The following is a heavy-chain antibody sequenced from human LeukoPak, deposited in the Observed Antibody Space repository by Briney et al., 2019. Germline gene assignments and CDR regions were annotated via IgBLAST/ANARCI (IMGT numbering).Heavy chain of an antibody. CDR2: ISGSSTYI. Sequence: GGSLRLSCAASGFTFSDYSMSWVRQAPGKGLEWDSSISGSSTYIYYADSVKGRFTISRDNAKNSLYLQMNSLRAEDTAVYYCATKGYFDSSGYYYTVNYWGQGTLVTVSS. D-gene: IGHD3-22*01. J-gene: IGHJ4*02. V-gene: IGHV3-21*01. CDR1: GFTFSDYS. CDR3: ATKGYFDSSGYYYTVNY.